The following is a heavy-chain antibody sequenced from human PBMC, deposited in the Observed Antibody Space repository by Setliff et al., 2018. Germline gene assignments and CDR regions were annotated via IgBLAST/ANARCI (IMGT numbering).Heavy chain of an antibody. CDR1: GYSISSPHY. CDR2: TKHSGNT. V-gene: IGHV4-38-2*02. CDR3: ARDGGDGYGVDAYAGGGFDI. D-gene: IGHD4-17*01. Sequence: NPSETLSLTCAVSGYSISSPHYWGWIRQPPGKGLEWIGSTKHSGNTYYNPSLKSRVTISVDTSNNQFSLKLTSVTAADTAVYYCARDGGDGYGVDAYAGGGFDIWGQGTMVT. J-gene: IGHJ3*02.